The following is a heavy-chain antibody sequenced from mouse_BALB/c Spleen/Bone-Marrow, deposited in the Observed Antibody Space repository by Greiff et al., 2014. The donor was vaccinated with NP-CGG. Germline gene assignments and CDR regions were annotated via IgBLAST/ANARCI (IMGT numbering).Heavy chain of an antibody. V-gene: IGHV1S53*02. CDR1: GYTFTDHA. CDR3: KSNNYGSSRGFVY. CDR2: ISPGNGDI. Sequence: VQLQQPDAELVKPGASVKMSCKASGYTFTDHAIHWVKQKPEQGLEWIGYISPGNGDIKYNEKFKGKATLTADKSSSTAYVQLNSLTSEDSAVYFCKSNNYGSSRGFVYWGQGTPVTVSA. D-gene: IGHD1-1*01. J-gene: IGHJ3*01.